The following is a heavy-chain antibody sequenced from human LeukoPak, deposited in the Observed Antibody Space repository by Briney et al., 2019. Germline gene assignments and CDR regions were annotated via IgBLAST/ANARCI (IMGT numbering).Heavy chain of an antibody. D-gene: IGHD3-22*01. J-gene: IGHJ1*01. CDR3: ARDSFDNSGYYYPGDFQH. Sequence: GGSLRLSCAASGFTFSSYSMNWVRQAPGKGLEWVSSISSSSSYIYYADSVKGRFTISRDNAKNSLYLQMNSLRAEDTAVYYCARDSFDNSGYYYPGDFQHWGQSTLVTVSS. V-gene: IGHV3-21*01. CDR1: GFTFSSYS. CDR2: ISSSSSYI.